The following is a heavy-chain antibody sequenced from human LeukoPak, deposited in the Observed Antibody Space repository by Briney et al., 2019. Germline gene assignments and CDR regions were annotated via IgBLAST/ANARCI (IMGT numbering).Heavy chain of an antibody. CDR3: ARGEAGTRYYYYGMDV. CDR1: KYTFTSYA. V-gene: IGHV7-4-1*02. D-gene: IGHD6-19*01. CDR2: INTNTGNP. Sequence: GASVKVSCKASKYTFTSYAVNWVRQAPGQGLEWMGWINTNTGNPTYAQGFTGRFVFSLDTSVSTAYLQISSLKAEDTAVYFCARGEAGTRYYYYGMDVWGQGTSVTVSS. J-gene: IGHJ6*02.